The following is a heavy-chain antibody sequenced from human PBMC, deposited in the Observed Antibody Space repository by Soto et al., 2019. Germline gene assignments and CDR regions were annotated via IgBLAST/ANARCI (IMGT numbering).Heavy chain of an antibody. V-gene: IGHV1-3*01. CDR3: ARDVGATGD. J-gene: IGHJ4*02. CDR2: INAGNGNT. D-gene: IGHD1-26*01. Sequence: QVQLVQSGAEVKKPGASVKVSCKASGYTFTSYAMHWVRQAPGQRLEWMGWINAGNGNTKYSQKFQGRVTITRDTSASTAYMELSSVRSADTDVYYSARDVGATGDWGQGTLVTVSS. CDR1: GYTFTSYA.